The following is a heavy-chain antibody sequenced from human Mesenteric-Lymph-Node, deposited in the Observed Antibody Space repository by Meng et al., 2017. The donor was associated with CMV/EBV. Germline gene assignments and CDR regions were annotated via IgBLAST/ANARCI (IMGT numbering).Heavy chain of an antibody. J-gene: IGHJ5*02. CDR2: IYDSGST. CDR1: GGSVSSGSYY. Sequence: SETLSLTCTVSGGSVSSGSYYWSWIRQPPGKGLEWIGCIYDSGSTSYNPSLKSRVTISVDTSKNQFSLKLSSVTAADTAVYYCARGLKWGTSSGYLRFDPWGQGTLVTVSS. D-gene: IGHD3-22*01. V-gene: IGHV4-61*01. CDR3: ARGLKWGTSSGYLRFDP.